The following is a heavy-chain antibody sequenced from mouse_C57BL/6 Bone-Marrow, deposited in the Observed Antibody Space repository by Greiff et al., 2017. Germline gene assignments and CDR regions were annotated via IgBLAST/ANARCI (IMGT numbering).Heavy chain of an antibody. CDR3: TGYYDYENAMDY. CDR2: IDPENGDT. D-gene: IGHD2-4*01. J-gene: IGHJ4*01. Sequence: EVQLQQSGAELVRPGASVKLSCTASGFNIKDDYMHWVKQRPEQGLEWIGWIDPENGDTEYASKFQGKATITADTSSNTAYLQLSSLTSEDTAVYYCTGYYDYENAMDYGGQGNSVTVSS. V-gene: IGHV14-4*01. CDR1: GFNIKDDY.